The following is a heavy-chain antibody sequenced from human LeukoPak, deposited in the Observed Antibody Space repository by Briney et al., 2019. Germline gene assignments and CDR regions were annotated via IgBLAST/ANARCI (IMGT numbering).Heavy chain of an antibody. CDR3: ARGGDSFDP. Sequence: GASVKVSCKAAGYSFTSFHINWVRQAPGQGPEWMGWMNPNTGNTGFAQKFQGRVTITQNSSISTVYMELNSLRSDDTAVYYCARGGDSFDPWGQGTLVTVSS. CDR2: MNPNTGNT. CDR1: GYSFTSFH. J-gene: IGHJ5*02. D-gene: IGHD3-10*01. V-gene: IGHV1-8*03.